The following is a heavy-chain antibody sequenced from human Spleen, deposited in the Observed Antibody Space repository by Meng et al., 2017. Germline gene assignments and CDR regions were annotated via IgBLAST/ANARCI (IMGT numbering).Heavy chain of an antibody. CDR1: DYTFTGYG. CDR3: ARGTPGRSYSDY. J-gene: IGHJ4*02. CDR2: LGAHDGDT. D-gene: IGHD3-10*01. V-gene: IGHV1-18*01. Sequence: QVQPGQSGPEVQKPGASVKVSCKASDYTFTGYGVSWVRQAPGQGLEWMAWLGAHDGDTSHAPKFQGRVTVSADRPTATAYMELRSLRSDDTTVYYCARGTPGRSYSDYWGQGTLVTVSS.